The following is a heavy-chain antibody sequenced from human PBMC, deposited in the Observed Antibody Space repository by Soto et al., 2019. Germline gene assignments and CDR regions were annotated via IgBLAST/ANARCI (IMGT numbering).Heavy chain of an antibody. Sequence: GASVKVSFKACGGTFSSYAISWVRQAPGQGLEWMGGIIPIFGTANYAQKFQGRVTITADESTSTAYMELSSLRSEDTAVYYCARAVRGDYYDSSGYYHNWFDPWGQGTLVTVSS. CDR1: GGTFSSYA. D-gene: IGHD3-22*01. CDR2: IIPIFGTA. V-gene: IGHV1-69*13. CDR3: ARAVRGDYYDSSGYYHNWFDP. J-gene: IGHJ5*02.